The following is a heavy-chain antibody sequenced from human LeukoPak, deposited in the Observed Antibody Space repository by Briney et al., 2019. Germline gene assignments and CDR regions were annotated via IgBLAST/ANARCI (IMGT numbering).Heavy chain of an antibody. D-gene: IGHD2-21*02. V-gene: IGHV3-23*01. CDR3: ARENCGGDCPGHFDY. Sequence: GGSLRLSCAASGFTFSSYAMSWVRQAPGKGLEWVSAISGSGGSTYYADSVKGRFTISRDNSKNTLYLQMNSLRAEDTAVYYCARENCGGDCPGHFDYWGQGTLVTVSS. CDR2: ISGSGGST. J-gene: IGHJ4*02. CDR1: GFTFSSYA.